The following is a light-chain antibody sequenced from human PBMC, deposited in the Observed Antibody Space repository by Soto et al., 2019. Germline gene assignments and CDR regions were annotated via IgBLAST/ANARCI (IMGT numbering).Light chain of an antibody. J-gene: IGKJ2*01. CDR2: AAS. Sequence: DLQMTQSPSSLSASVGDRVTITCRASQSISSYLNWYQQKPGKAPKLLMYAASSLQSGVPSRFSGSGSGTDFTLTISSLQPEDFATYYCQQSYSTPRTFGQGTKLEIK. CDR3: QQSYSTPRT. CDR1: QSISSY. V-gene: IGKV1-39*01.